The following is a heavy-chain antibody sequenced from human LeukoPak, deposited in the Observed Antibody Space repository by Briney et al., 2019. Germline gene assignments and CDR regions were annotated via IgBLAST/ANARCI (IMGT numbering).Heavy chain of an antibody. J-gene: IGHJ4*02. D-gene: IGHD5-12*01. Sequence: GASLQISSKGSGYSFTNYWIGWVRQMPGKGLEWMGIIYPGDSDTRYSPSFQGQVTISADKSISTAYLQWSSLKASDIAMYYCARLSVWWLRGYYFDYWGQGTLVTVSS. CDR2: IYPGDSDT. CDR3: ARLSVWWLRGYYFDY. V-gene: IGHV5-51*01. CDR1: GYSFTNYW.